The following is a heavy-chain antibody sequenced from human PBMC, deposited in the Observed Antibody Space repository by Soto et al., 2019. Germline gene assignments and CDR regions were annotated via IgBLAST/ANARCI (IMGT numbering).Heavy chain of an antibody. V-gene: IGHV3-23*01. J-gene: IGHJ3*02. D-gene: IGHD2-2*01. Sequence: GGSLRLSCAASGFTFSSYAMSWVRQAPGKGLEWVSAISGSGGSTYYADSVKGRFTISSDNSKNTLYLQMNSLGAEDTAVYYCAKLYCSSTSCYVNAFDIWGQGTMVTVSS. CDR1: GFTFSSYA. CDR3: AKLYCSSTSCYVNAFDI. CDR2: ISGSGGST.